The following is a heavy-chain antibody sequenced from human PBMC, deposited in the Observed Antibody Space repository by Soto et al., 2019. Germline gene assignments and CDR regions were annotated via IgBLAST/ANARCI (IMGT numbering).Heavy chain of an antibody. J-gene: IGHJ5*02. D-gene: IGHD3-3*01. CDR1: GYTFNTYG. Sequence: ASVKVSCKTSGYTFNTYGINWVRQAPGQGLELMGWISAYDGKTTYAEKFQGRVTLTTDTSTSTAYMEMRSLRSDDTAIYYCSRDPHEFWTSYGFDPWGQGTPVTVSS. V-gene: IGHV1-18*01. CDR3: SRDPHEFWTSYGFDP. CDR2: ISAYDGKT.